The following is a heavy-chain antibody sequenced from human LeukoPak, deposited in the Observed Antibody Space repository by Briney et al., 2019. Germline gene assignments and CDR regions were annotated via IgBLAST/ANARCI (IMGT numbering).Heavy chain of an antibody. V-gene: IGHV3-30*04. Sequence: GRSPRPSCAVSGSTVSIYATHSVRQAPGKRRGWVALISCDGSFPCNANPAKGRLTVSRDNYKNTLYLQMNSLRAEDTAVHYCVRDGAGYCSRTSCYGSWFDPWGQGTLVTVSS. CDR1: GSTVSIYA. CDR2: ISCDGSFP. J-gene: IGHJ5*02. D-gene: IGHD2-2*01. CDR3: VRDGAGYCSRTSCYGSWFDP.